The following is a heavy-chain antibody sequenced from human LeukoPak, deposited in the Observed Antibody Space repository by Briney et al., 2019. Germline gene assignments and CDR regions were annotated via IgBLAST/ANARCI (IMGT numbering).Heavy chain of an antibody. CDR1: GFTFSSYS. J-gene: IGHJ3*01. Sequence: GGSLRLSCAASGFTFSSYSMNWVRQAPGKGLEWVSSISSSSSYIYYADSVKGRITISRDNAKNSLYLQINSLRAEDTGVYYCARDSFDSWSGPDAFDLWGQGTTVTVSS. CDR3: ARDSFDSWSGPDAFDL. CDR2: ISSSSSYI. V-gene: IGHV3-21*01. D-gene: IGHD3-3*01.